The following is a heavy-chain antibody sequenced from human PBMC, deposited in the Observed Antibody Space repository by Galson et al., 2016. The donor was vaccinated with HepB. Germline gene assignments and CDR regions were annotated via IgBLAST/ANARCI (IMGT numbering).Heavy chain of an antibody. CDR1: GDSISTHY. Sequence: ETLSLTCTVSGDSISTHYWSWIRQPAGKGLEWIGRIYRSVSSNYNPSLKSRVTMSVDTSKKQISLNLTSVTAADTAVYYCARAGRYYYDSSGYEIDYWGQGILVTVSS. CDR2: IYRSVSS. CDR3: ARAGRYYYDSSGYEIDY. J-gene: IGHJ4*02. D-gene: IGHD3-22*01. V-gene: IGHV4-4*07.